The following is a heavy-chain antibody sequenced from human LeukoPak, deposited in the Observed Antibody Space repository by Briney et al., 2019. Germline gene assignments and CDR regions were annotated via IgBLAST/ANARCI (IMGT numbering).Heavy chain of an antibody. J-gene: IGHJ4*02. D-gene: IGHD6-13*01. Sequence: PSETLSLTCSVSGYSFSSYRFYWAWIRQPPGKELEWIGYIYYTGSTTDNASLNSRVDISVDTSKNQFSLPMSYVTAADTGVYYCAREEDSNSWLDFDCWGPGTLVTVSS. CDR3: AREEDSNSWLDFDC. V-gene: IGHV4-61*01. CDR2: IYYTGST. CDR1: GYSFSSYRFY.